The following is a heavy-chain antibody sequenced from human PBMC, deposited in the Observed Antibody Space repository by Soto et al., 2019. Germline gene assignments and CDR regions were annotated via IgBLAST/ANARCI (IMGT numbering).Heavy chain of an antibody. D-gene: IGHD3-10*01. Sequence: HPGGSLRLSCAASGFTFSSYGMHWVRQAPGKGLEWVAVISYDGSNKYYADSVKGRFTISRDNSKNTLYLQMNSLRAEDTAVYYCAKDAGTLLWFGELSGTNNWFDPWGQGTLVTVSS. CDR1: GFTFSSYG. J-gene: IGHJ5*02. V-gene: IGHV3-30*18. CDR2: ISYDGSNK. CDR3: AKDAGTLLWFGELSGTNNWFDP.